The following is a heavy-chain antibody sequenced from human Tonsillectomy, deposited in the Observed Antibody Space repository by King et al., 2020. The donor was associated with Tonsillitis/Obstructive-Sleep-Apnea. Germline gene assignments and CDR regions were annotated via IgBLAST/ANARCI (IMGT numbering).Heavy chain of an antibody. CDR1: GYTFTGFF. J-gene: IGHJ4*02. CDR3: ATTVDTGSFYRDYFDS. CDR2: INPNSGGT. Sequence: QLVQSGAEVKKPGASVKVSCKASGYTFTGFFLHWVRQAPGHGLEWMGWINPNSGGTEYAQKFRGSVTMTRDTSINTAYMELNRLRSDETAIYYCATTVDTGSFYRDYFDSWGQGTLLTVSS. V-gene: IGHV1-2*04. D-gene: IGHD1-26*01.